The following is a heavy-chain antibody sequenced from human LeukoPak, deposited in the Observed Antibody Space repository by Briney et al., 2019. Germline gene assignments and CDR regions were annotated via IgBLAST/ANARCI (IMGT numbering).Heavy chain of an antibody. J-gene: IGHJ4*02. Sequence: ASVKVSCKASGYTFTGYYMHWVRQAPGQGLEWMGWINPNSGGTNYAQKFQGRVTMTRDTSISTAYMELSRLRSDDTGVYYCARESRGDIVVVPTAPDRTVLGGLDYWGQGTLVTVSS. CDR2: INPNSGGT. CDR3: ARESRGDIVVVPTAPDRTVLGGLDY. D-gene: IGHD2-2*01. V-gene: IGHV1-2*02. CDR1: GYTFTGYY.